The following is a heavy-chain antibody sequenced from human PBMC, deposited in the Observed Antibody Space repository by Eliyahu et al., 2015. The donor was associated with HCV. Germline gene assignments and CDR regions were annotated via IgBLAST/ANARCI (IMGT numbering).Heavy chain of an antibody. CDR3: ASGGGGIAVAGTGGWFDP. CDR2: XHYSGGT. D-gene: IGHD6-19*01. CDR1: GGSIXTYY. J-gene: IGHJ5*02. Sequence: QVQLQESGPGLVXPSETLSLTCTVXGGSIXTYYWXWIRQPPGKGLEWIGXXHYSGGTNYNPSLKSRVTISVXTSKNQLSLKLISVTAADTAMYYCASGGGGIAVAGTGGWFDPWGQGTLVTVSS. V-gene: IGHV4-59*01.